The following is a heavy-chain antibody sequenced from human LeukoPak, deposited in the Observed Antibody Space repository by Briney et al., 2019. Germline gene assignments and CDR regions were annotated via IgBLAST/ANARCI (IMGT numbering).Heavy chain of an antibody. V-gene: IGHV1-69*04. D-gene: IGHD3-3*01. CDR1: GGTFSSYA. J-gene: IGHJ4*02. CDR3: ARGLFWSGYYMFDY. CDR2: IIPILGIA. Sequence: SVKVSCKASGGTFSSYAISWVRQAPGQGLEWMGRIIPILGIANYAQKFQGRVTITADKSTSTAYMELSSLRSEDTAVYYCARGLFWSGYYMFDYWGQGTLVTVSS.